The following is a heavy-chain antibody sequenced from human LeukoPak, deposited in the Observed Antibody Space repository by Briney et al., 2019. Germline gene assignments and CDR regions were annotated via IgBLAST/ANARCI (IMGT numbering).Heavy chain of an antibody. J-gene: IGHJ4*02. V-gene: IGHV3-74*01. CDR1: GFTFSTYW. CDR2: IFSDGSST. Sequence: GGSLRLSCAASGFTFSTYWMHWVRQAPGKGLVWVALIFSDGSSTIYADSVKGRFTISRDNAKNTLYLQMNSLRAEDTAVYFCARGGVDYYGSGTYYLMYYFDYWGQGALVAVSS. D-gene: IGHD3-10*01. CDR3: ARGGVDYYGSGTYYLMYYFDY.